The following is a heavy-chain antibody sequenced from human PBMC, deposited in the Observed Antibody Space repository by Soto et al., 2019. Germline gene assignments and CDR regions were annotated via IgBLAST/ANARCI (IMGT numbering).Heavy chain of an antibody. CDR3: ARSPHYYGSGSYYNSYYYYGMDV. J-gene: IGHJ6*02. CDR1: GFTFSDYY. V-gene: IGHV3-11*01. D-gene: IGHD3-10*01. Sequence: PGGSLRLSCAASGFTFSDYYMSWIRQAPGKGLEWVSYISSSGSTIYYADSVKGRFTISRDNAKNSLYLQMNSLRAEDTAVYYCARSPHYYGSGSYYNSYYYYGMDVWGQGTTVTVSS. CDR2: ISSSGSTI.